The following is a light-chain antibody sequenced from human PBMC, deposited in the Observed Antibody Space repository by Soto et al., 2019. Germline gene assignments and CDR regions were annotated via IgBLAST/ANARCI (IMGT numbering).Light chain of an antibody. CDR1: NSDVGIYDF. CDR2: EGS. J-gene: IGLJ1*01. V-gene: IGLV2-14*01. CDR3: ISYTIDAVRYV. Sequence: QSVLTQPASVSGTPGQSITISCTGSNSDVGIYDFVSWYQHHPGRAPKVIVSEGSHRPSGVSNRFSGSKSGNTASLTISGLQSEVEADYYCISYTIDAVRYVFGTGTKGTVL.